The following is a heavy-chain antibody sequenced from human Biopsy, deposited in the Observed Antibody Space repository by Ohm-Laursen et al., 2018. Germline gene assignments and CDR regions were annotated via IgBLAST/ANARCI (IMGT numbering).Heavy chain of an antibody. CDR2: ISLSGATT. V-gene: IGHV1-46*01. Sequence: GPSDNLSYPASGNTFATYHIHWVRQPPGHGREWMGVISLSGATTSFSQKCQGRITMTRDTSTGTVYMDLNSLGSEDTAVYYCAKAGVGSDGTDSYYYGMDVWGPGTTVTVSS. D-gene: IGHD5-24*01. CDR3: AKAGVGSDGTDSYYYGMDV. J-gene: IGHJ6*02. CDR1: GNTFATYH.